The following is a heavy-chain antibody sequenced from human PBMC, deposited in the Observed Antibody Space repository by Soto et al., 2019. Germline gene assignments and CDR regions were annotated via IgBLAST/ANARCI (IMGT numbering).Heavy chain of an antibody. J-gene: IGHJ4*02. CDR1: GFTFRTYS. Sequence: EVQLVESGGGLVKPGGSLRLSCAASGFTFRTYSMNWVRQAPGKGLEWVSCISSGSSSIFYRDSLKGRFTISRDNAKNSLYLQMDSLRAEDTAIYYCVRDVGRTQRSPEFDYWGQGTLVIVSS. V-gene: IGHV3-21*01. CDR2: ISSGSSSI. CDR3: VRDVGRTQRSPEFDY. D-gene: IGHD5-18*01.